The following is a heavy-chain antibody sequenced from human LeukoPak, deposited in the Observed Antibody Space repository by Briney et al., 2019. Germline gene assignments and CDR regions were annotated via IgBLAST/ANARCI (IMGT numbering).Heavy chain of an antibody. CDR1: GGSFSGYY. V-gene: IGHV4-34*01. D-gene: IGHD3-10*01. CDR3: ARNRGVIRPSNWFDP. CDR2: INHSGST. Sequence: SETLSLTCAVYGGSFSGYYWSWIRQPPGKGLEWIGEINHSGSTNYNPSLKSRVTISVDTSKNQFSLKLSSVTAADTAVYYCARNRGVIRPSNWFDPWGQGTLVTVSS. J-gene: IGHJ5*02.